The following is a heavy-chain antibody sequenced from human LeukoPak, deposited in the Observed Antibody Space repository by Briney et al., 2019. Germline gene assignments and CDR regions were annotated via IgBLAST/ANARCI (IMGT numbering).Heavy chain of an antibody. CDR3: ARGRFLEWTYYFDY. V-gene: IGHV4-59*12. CDR1: GGSISSYY. Sequence: SETLSLTCTVSGGSISSYYWSWIRQPPGKGLEWIGYIYYSGSTNYNPSLKSRVTISVDTSKNQFSLKLSSVTAADTAVYYCARGRFLEWTYYFDYWGQGTLVTVSS. CDR2: IYYSGST. D-gene: IGHD3-3*01. J-gene: IGHJ4*02.